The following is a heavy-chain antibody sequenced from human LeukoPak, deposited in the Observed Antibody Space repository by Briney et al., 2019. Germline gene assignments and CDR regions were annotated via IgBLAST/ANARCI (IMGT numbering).Heavy chain of an antibody. J-gene: IGHJ4*02. D-gene: IGHD6-13*01. CDR1: GASISSVGYY. CDR3: ATRSSWYGPFWY. Sequence: SQTLSLTCTVSGASISSVGYYWTWIRQHPGKGLEWIGYIYYSGGTYNPSLKSRVTISVDTSKNQFSLKLSSVTAADTAVYYCATRSSWYGPFWYWGQGTLVTVSS. V-gene: IGHV4-31*03. CDR2: IYYSGGT.